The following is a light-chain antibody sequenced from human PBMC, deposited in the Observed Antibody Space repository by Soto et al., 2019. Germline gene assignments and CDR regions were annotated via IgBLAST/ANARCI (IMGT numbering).Light chain of an antibody. CDR3: QQANSFPWT. V-gene: IGKV1D-12*01. CDR1: QDISGW. Sequence: DSQMTQSPSSVSASVGDRVTITCRASQDISGWLAWFQQKPGKAPNLLIYAASILQSGVPSRFSGSGSGTDSTLTITYLQPEDFATYYCQQANSFPWTFGQGTKVDIK. CDR2: AAS. J-gene: IGKJ1*01.